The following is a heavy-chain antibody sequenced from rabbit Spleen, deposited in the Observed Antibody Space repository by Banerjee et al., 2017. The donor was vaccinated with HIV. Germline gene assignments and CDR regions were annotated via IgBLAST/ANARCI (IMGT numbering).Heavy chain of an antibody. CDR2: IDPIFHIT. CDR3: ARDLDAVIGWNFGW. Sequence: QEQLEESGGDLVKPEGSLTLTCTASGVSFSFSSYMCWVRQAPGKGLEWIGYIDPIFHITTYANWVNGRFSISRENTQNTVYLQLNSLTAADTATYFCARDLDAVIGWNFGWWGPGTLVTVS. D-gene: IGHD1-1*01. V-gene: IGHV1S45*01. CDR1: GVSFSFSSY. J-gene: IGHJ4*01.